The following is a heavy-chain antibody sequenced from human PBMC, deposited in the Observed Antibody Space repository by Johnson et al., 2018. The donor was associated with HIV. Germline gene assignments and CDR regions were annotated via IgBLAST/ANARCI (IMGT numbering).Heavy chain of an antibody. CDR2: ISYDGSNK. J-gene: IGHJ3*02. V-gene: IGHV3-30*03. Sequence: VQLVESGGGVVQPGRSLRLSCAASGFTFSSYGMHWVRQAPGKGLEWVAVISYDGSNKYYADSMKGRFAISRDNAKNSLYLQMNSLRAEDTALYYCAREAGAVDIWGQGTTVTVSS. CDR1: GFTFSSYG. CDR3: AREAGAVDI.